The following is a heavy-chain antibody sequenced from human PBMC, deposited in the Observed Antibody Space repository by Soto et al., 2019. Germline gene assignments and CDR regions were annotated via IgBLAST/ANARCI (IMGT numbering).Heavy chain of an antibody. J-gene: IGHJ6*03. V-gene: IGHV3-7*01. CDR2: IKQDGSEK. CDR3: ARPPPRDYGDYGPFYYMDV. Sequence: GGSLRLSCTASGFTFSSYWMSWVRQAPGKGLEWVANIKQDGSEKYYVDSVKGRFTISRDNAKNSLYLQMNSLRAEDMAVYYCARPPPRDYGDYGPFYYMDVWGKGTTVTVS. CDR1: GFTFSSYW. D-gene: IGHD4-17*01.